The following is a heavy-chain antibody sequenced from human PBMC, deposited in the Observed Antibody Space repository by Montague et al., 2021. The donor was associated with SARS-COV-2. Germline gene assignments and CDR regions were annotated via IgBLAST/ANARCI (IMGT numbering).Heavy chain of an antibody. CDR1: VAWNSASY. Sequence: SETLSLTCSVLVAWNSASYRRSTRLSSGHQLESFAYSSYNGSTDYNPSLKSRVTISIDTSKNQFSLKLSSVTAADTAVYYCARWGEYYDSPYYYYAMDVWGQGTTVTVSS. CDR3: ARWGEYYDSPYYYYAMDV. CDR2: SSYNGST. J-gene: IGHJ6*02. D-gene: IGHD3-3*01. V-gene: IGHV4-59*12.